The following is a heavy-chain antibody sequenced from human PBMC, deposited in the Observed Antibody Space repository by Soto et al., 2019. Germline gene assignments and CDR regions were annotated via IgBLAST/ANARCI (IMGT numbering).Heavy chain of an antibody. V-gene: IGHV3-23*02. J-gene: IGHJ4*02. CDR2: LSCRGGST. Sequence: PGGSGRLSCAGSVFTFSRYPMRWVRHAPGNGLEWVSALSCRGGSTRYGHCVNGRFTISRDNSKNTLCLQMNSMRAEDTAVYYGAKDRGYNEYGGQGALVTVSS. CDR3: AKDRGYNEY. D-gene: IGHD5-12*01. CDR1: VFTFSRYP.